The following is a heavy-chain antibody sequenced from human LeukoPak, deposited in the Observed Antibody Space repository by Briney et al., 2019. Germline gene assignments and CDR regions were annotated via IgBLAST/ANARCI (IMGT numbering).Heavy chain of an antibody. J-gene: IGHJ5*02. CDR2: ISSSGSTI. V-gene: IGHV3-11*04. CDR3: AREVQGYYDFWSGYYPNWFAP. CDR1: GFTFSDYY. D-gene: IGHD3-3*01. Sequence: GGSLRLSCAASGFTFSDYYMSWIRQAPGKGLEWVSYISSSGSTIYYADSVKGRFTISRDNAKNSLYLQMNSLRAEDTAVYYCAREVQGYYDFWSGYYPNWFAPWGQGTLVTVSS.